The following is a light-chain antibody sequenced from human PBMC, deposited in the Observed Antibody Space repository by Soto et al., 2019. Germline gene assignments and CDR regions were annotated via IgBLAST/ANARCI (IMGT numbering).Light chain of an antibody. J-gene: IGKJ4*01. CDR1: QTVRNNY. CDR3: QQFSSYPLT. Sequence: EIVLTQSPGTLALSAGERATLSFRASQTVRNNYLAWYQQTNGQAPRLLIYDASSRDTGIPDRFSGGGSGTDFTLTISRLEPEDFEVYYCQQFSSYPLTFGGGTKVDIK. V-gene: IGKV3-20*01. CDR2: DAS.